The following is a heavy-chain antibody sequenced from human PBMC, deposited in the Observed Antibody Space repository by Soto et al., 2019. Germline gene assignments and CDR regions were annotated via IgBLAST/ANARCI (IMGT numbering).Heavy chain of an antibody. CDR3: AREGEGTQYYYYMDV. D-gene: IGHD3-16*01. CDR2: MNHNSGNT. CDR1: GYTFTSYD. J-gene: IGHJ6*03. V-gene: IGHV1-8*01. Sequence: QVQLVQSGAEVKKPGASVKVSCKASGYTFTSYDINWVRQATGQGLEWMGWMNHNSGNTGYAQKFQGRVTMTRTTAISTAYMELSSLRSEATAVYYCAREGEGTQYYYYMDVWGKGTTVTVSS.